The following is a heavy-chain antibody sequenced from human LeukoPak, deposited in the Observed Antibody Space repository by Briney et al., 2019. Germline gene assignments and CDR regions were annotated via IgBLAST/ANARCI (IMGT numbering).Heavy chain of an antibody. D-gene: IGHD3-22*01. Sequence: SETLSLTCAVYGAPFSAYYWTWIRQSPGKGLEWIGEITPSGSTNYSPSLKSRVSISIDTSKKKLSLRLTSVTAADSAVYYCASSFYYDSRDYWGQGTLVTVSS. CDR3: ASSFYYDSRDY. CDR2: ITPSGST. V-gene: IGHV4-34*01. J-gene: IGHJ4*02. CDR1: GAPFSAYY.